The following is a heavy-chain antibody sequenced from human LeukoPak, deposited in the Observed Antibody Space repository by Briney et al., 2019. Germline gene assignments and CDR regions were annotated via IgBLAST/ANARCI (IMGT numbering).Heavy chain of an antibody. V-gene: IGHV5-51*01. Sequence: GESLKISCKGSGYSFTSYWIGWVRQMPGKGLEWMGIIYPGDSDTRYSPSFQGQVTISADKSISTAYLHWSSLKASDTAMYYCARRGKENSGWPNYYYYGMDVWGQGTTVTVSS. CDR1: GYSFTSYW. CDR2: IYPGDSDT. CDR3: ARRGKENSGWPNYYYYGMDV. J-gene: IGHJ6*02. D-gene: IGHD6-19*01.